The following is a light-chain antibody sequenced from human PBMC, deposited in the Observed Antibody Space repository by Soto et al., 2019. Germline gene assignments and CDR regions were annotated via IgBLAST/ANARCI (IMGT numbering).Light chain of an antibody. J-gene: IGLJ2*01. CDR1: SSDVGGYNY. CDR2: EVT. CDR3: SSYAGSNNWV. Sequence: QSALTQPPSASGPPGQSVTISCTGTSSDVGGYNYVSWYQQHPGKAPKLMIYEVTKRPSGVPDRFSGSKSGNTASLTVSGLQAEDEAGYYCSSYAGSNNWVFGGGTKVTVL. V-gene: IGLV2-8*01.